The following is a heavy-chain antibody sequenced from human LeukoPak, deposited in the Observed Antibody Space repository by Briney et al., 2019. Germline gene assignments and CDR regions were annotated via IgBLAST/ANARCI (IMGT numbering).Heavy chain of an antibody. J-gene: IGHJ6*03. V-gene: IGHV3-49*04. CDR3: SRSVIGAFISSNYYMDV. CDR1: GFTFGDYS. D-gene: IGHD3-22*01. Sequence: PGGSLRLSCTASGFTFGDYSMSWVRQAPGKGLEWVGFIRSKDYGGTREYAASVKGRFTISRDDSKSIAYLQLNSLRTEDTAVYCSSRSVIGAFISSNYYMDVWGKGTTVTVSS. CDR2: IRSKDYGGTR.